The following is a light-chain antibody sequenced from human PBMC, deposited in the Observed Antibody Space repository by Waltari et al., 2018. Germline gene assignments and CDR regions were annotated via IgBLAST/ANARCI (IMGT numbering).Light chain of an antibody. CDR2: GNN. J-gene: IGLJ3*02. V-gene: IGLV1-40*02. CDR3: QSFDTSLSHGVV. Sequence: QSILTQPPSVSGAPGQRVTISCTGSSSNIGAGTDVHWYQEFPGTGPKLLIYGNNNRPSGVPDRFSGSKSGTSASLTITGLQAEDEADYYCQSFDTSLSHGVVFGGGTKVTVL. CDR1: SSNIGAGTD.